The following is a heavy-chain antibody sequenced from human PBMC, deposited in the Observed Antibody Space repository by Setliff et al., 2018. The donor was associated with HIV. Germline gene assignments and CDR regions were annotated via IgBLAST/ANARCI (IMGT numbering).Heavy chain of an antibody. J-gene: IGHJ4*02. CDR2: IFYTGST. Sequence: LSETLSLTCTVSGGSISSSSYYWDWIRQPPGKSLEWVGSIFYTGSTNYRPSLESRVIVSLDTSKNQFSLKLSSVTAADTAVYYCTRRDVTTGMDSWGPGILVTVSS. CDR3: TRRDVTTGMDS. CDR1: GGSISSSSYY. V-gene: IGHV4-39*01. D-gene: IGHD4-17*01.